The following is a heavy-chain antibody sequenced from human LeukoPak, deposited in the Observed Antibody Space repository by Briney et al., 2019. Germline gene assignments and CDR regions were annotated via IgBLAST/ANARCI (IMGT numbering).Heavy chain of an antibody. D-gene: IGHD5-18*01. CDR1: GGSISSYY. Sequence: PSETLSLTCTVSGGSISSYYWSWIRQPPGKGLEWIGEINHSGSTNYNPSLKSRVTISVDTSKNQFSLKLSSVTAADTAVYYCASRGYSYGYWPRAWYFDLWGRGTLVTVSS. J-gene: IGHJ2*01. V-gene: IGHV4-34*01. CDR3: ASRGYSYGYWPRAWYFDL. CDR2: INHSGST.